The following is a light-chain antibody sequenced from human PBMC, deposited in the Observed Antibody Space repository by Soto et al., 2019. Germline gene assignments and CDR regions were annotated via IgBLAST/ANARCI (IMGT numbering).Light chain of an antibody. Sequence: QSVLTQPASVSDSPGQSITISCTGTSSDVGGSNFVSWYQQHPGKPPKLIIYDVANRPSGVSNRFSGSKSGSTASLIISRLQTEDEADYYRVSYTSSTTYVSATGTKVTV. CDR2: DVA. J-gene: IGLJ1*01. V-gene: IGLV2-14*03. CDR1: SSDVGGSNF. CDR3: VSYTSSTTYV.